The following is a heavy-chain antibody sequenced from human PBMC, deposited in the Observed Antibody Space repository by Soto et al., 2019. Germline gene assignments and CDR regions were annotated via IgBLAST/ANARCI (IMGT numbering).Heavy chain of an antibody. D-gene: IGHD6-6*01. Sequence: QVQLVESGGGVVQPGRSLRLSCAASGFTISSYGMHWVRQAPGKGLEWVAVISYDGNNKYHVDSVKGRFTISRDNSKNSLYLQMNSLNAEDTAVYYCAKDRLAARPYWYIDLWGRGTLVTVSS. CDR1: GFTISSYG. J-gene: IGHJ2*01. CDR2: ISYDGNNK. CDR3: AKDRLAARPYWYIDL. V-gene: IGHV3-30*18.